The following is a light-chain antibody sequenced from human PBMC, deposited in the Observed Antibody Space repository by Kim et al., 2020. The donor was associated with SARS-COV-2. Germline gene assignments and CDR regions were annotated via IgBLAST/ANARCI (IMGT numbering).Light chain of an antibody. CDR3: QQRGNWPPALT. J-gene: IGKJ4*01. CDR1: SRIDIS. CDR2: DAA. Sequence: PGERATTPCRTSSRIDISLAGYQQTPARPPTRLIYDAAIRAAGSPARFSASGSGTEFTLTIGSLAPADVAVYYCQQRGNWPPALTFGGGTKVDIK. V-gene: IGKV3-11*01.